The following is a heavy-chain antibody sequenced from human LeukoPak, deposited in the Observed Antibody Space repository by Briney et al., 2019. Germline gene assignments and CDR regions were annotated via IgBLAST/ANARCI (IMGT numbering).Heavy chain of an antibody. V-gene: IGHV3-7*01. CDR1: GFTFSSYL. CDR2: IKQDGSEK. CDR3: ARGYSYGSTGTY. Sequence: GGSLRLSCAASGFTFSSYLMSWVRQARGKGLEWVANIKQDGSEKYFVDSVRGRFTISRDNAKNSSYLQLNSLRVEDTAVYYCARGYSYGSTGTYWGQGTLVTVSS. J-gene: IGHJ4*02. D-gene: IGHD5-18*01.